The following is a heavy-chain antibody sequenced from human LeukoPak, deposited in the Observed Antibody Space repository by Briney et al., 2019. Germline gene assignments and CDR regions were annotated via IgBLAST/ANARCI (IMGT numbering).Heavy chain of an antibody. Sequence: SETLSLTCTVSGGSISSGDYYWSWIRQPPGKGLEWIGYIYYSGSTYYNPSLKSRVTISVDTSKNQFSLKLSSVTAADTAVYYCARVQRYCSGGSCYGGGYFDYWGQGTLVTASS. CDR3: ARVQRYCSGGSCYGGGYFDY. J-gene: IGHJ4*02. V-gene: IGHV4-30-4*01. CDR1: GGSISSGDYY. D-gene: IGHD2-15*01. CDR2: IYYSGST.